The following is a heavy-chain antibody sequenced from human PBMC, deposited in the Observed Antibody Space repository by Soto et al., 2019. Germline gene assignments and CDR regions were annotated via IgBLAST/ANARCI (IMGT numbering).Heavy chain of an antibody. D-gene: IGHD6-19*01. CDR1: GFTFSSYE. Sequence: EVQLVESGGGLVQPGESLRLSCAASGFTFSSYEMNWVRQAPGKGLEWISYISSSGSIIYYADSVKGRFTISRDNAKNSLYLQMNSLRAEDTAVYYSAREFSSGVYWGQGTLVTVSS. CDR2: ISSSGSII. CDR3: AREFSSGVY. J-gene: IGHJ4*02. V-gene: IGHV3-48*03.